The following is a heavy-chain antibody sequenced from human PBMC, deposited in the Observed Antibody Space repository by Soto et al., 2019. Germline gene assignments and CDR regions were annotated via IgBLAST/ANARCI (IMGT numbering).Heavy chain of an antibody. CDR1: GFTFSSYA. V-gene: IGHV3-23*01. J-gene: IGHJ4*02. CDR2: ISGSGGST. Sequence: GGSLRLSCAASGFTFSSYAMSWVRQAPGKGLEWVSAISGSGGSTYYADSVKGRFTISRDNSKNTLYLQMNSLRAEDTAVYYCAKSRSPRYGYSYGCVDYWGQGTLVTVSS. CDR3: AKSRSPRYGYSYGCVDY. D-gene: IGHD5-18*01.